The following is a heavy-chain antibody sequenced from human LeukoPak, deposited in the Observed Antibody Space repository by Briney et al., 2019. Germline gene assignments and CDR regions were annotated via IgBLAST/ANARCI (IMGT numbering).Heavy chain of an antibody. V-gene: IGHV4-61*01. CDR3: VRDRFRINYYDYGMDV. D-gene: IGHD3-16*01. Sequence: PSETLSLTCIVSGGSVTNSNYYWSWIRQPPGRGLEWIGYIYYSGSTNHNPSLKSRVTISVDTSKNQFSLKLSSVTAADTAVYFCVRDRFRINYYDYGMDVWGQGATVTVSS. J-gene: IGHJ6*02. CDR2: IYYSGST. CDR1: GGSVTNSNYY.